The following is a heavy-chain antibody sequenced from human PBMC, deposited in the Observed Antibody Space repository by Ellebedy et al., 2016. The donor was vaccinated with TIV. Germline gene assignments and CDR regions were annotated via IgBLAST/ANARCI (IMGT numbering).Heavy chain of an antibody. J-gene: IGHJ4*02. D-gene: IGHD2-21*02. V-gene: IGHV3-30-3*01. CDR2: MSYDGTYK. CDR1: GFTFSSYT. CDR3: ARHGEIVVVTAMLDY. Sequence: GESLKISCAASGFTFSSYTMHWVRQAPGKGLEWVAAMSYDGTYKYYADSVKGRFTISRDNSKNTLSLQMNSLGADDTAVYYCARHGEIVVVTAMLDYWGQGTQVTVSS.